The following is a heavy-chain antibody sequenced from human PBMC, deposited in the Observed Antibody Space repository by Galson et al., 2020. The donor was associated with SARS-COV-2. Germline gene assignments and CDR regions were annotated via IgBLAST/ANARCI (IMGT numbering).Heavy chain of an antibody. CDR3: AWIERRGCRGYY. D-gene: IGHD6-19*01. Sequence: ESGPTLVKPTQTLTLTCSFSGFSLSTSGVCVNWIRQPPGKALEWLARIDWDDDEYYSTPLKTRLTISKDTSKNQVVLTMTNMDPVDTATYYWAWIERRGCRGYYWGQGTLVTGSA. V-gene: IGHV2-70*11. CDR1: GFSLSTSGVC. CDR2: IDWDDDE. J-gene: IGHJ4*02.